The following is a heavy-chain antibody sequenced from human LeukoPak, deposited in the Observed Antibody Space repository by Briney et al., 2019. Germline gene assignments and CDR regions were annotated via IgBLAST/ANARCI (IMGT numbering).Heavy chain of an antibody. CDR3: AKAEGYCSGGSCYES. J-gene: IGHJ4*02. CDR1: GFTFSSYG. V-gene: IGHV3-30*18. CDR2: ISYDGSNK. Sequence: GRSLRLSCAASGFTFSSYGMHWVRQAPGKGLEWVAVISYDGSNKYYADSVKGRFTISRDNSKNTLYLQMNSLRAEDTAVYYCAKAEGYCSGGSCYESWGQGTLVTVSS. D-gene: IGHD2-15*01.